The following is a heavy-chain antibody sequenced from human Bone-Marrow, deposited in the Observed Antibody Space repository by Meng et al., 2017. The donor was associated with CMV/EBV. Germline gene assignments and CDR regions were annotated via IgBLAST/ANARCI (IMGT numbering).Heavy chain of an antibody. CDR2: ISSSSSYM. Sequence: GESLKISCAASGFIFSSYSMNWVRQAPGKGLEWVSSISSSSSYMYYADSVKGRFTISRDNAKNSLYLQMNSLRAEDTAVYYCARTYDFWSGYWDNWFDPWGQGTLVTVSS. D-gene: IGHD3-3*01. CDR1: GFIFSSYS. CDR3: ARTYDFWSGYWDNWFDP. J-gene: IGHJ5*02. V-gene: IGHV3-21*01.